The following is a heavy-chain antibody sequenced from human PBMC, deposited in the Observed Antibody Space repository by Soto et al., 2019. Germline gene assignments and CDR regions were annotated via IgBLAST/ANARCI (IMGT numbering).Heavy chain of an antibody. J-gene: IGHJ6*02. CDR2: VYSGGGT. Sequence: PSEILSLTCTVSGGSLRGYSWSWIRQSPGKGLEWIGYVYSGGGTNYSPSFMGRVTISVDTTDNQFSLKLNSVTAADTAVYYCARETTPMSTHYFYYGMDVWGQGTTVNVSS. CDR3: ARETTPMSTHYFYYGMDV. D-gene: IGHD2-15*01. CDR1: GGSLRGYS. V-gene: IGHV4-59*01.